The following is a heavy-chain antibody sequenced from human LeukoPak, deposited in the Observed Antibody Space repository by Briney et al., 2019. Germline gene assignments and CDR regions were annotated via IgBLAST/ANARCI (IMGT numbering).Heavy chain of an antibody. Sequence: GGSLRLSCAASGFTFRSYAMGCVRQSPGKGLEWVSSISGGGGGTYYAEFVKGRFTISRDNSKNTLCLQMNSLRAEDTAVYYCAKFNEILTGYFDYWGQGTLVTVSS. D-gene: IGHD3-9*01. V-gene: IGHV3-23*01. CDR3: AKFNEILTGYFDY. CDR1: GFTFRSYA. J-gene: IGHJ4*02. CDR2: ISGGGGGT.